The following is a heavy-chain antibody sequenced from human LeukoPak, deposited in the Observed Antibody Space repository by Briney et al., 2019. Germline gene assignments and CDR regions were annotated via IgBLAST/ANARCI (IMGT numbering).Heavy chain of an antibody. D-gene: IGHD2-2*02. CDR1: GFTFSTYA. CDR2: ISGTGGRT. V-gene: IGHV3-23*01. CDR3: AKDQGICTTTNCYNYYFDF. J-gene: IGHJ4*02. Sequence: GGSLRLSCAASGFTFSTYAMSWVRQAPGKGLEWVSAISGTGGRTYYADSVKGRFTISRDNSKNTLYLQMNSLRAEDTAVYYCAKDQGICTTTNCYNYYFDFWGQGTLVTVSS.